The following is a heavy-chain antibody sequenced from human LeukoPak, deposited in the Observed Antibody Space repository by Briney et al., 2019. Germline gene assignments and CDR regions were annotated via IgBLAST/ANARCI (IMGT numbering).Heavy chain of an antibody. Sequence: SETLSLTCTVSGGSISSSSYYWGWIRQPPGKGLEWIGSVYYSGSTYYNPSLKSRITISVDTSKNQFSLKLSSVTAADTAAYYCARMYSSGWYGYYFDNWGQGTLVTVSS. CDR3: ARMYSSGWYGYYFDN. CDR2: VYYSGST. J-gene: IGHJ4*02. V-gene: IGHV4-39*01. CDR1: GGSISSSSYY. D-gene: IGHD6-19*01.